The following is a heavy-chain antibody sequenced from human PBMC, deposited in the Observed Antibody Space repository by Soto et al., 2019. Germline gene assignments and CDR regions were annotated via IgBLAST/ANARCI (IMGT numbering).Heavy chain of an antibody. D-gene: IGHD6-6*01. Sequence: QVQLVESGGGVVQPGRSLRLSCAASGFTFSSYGMHWVRQAPGKGLEWVAVISYDGMNKHYADFVKGRFTISRDNSKNTLYLQMNSLRAEDTAVYYCAKVIEALVVHYAMDVWGQGTTVTVSS. CDR2: ISYDGMNK. V-gene: IGHV3-30*18. J-gene: IGHJ6*02. CDR3: AKVIEALVVHYAMDV. CDR1: GFTFSSYG.